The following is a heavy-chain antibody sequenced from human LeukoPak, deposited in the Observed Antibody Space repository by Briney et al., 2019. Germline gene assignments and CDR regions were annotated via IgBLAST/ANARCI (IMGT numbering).Heavy chain of an antibody. J-gene: IGHJ4*02. V-gene: IGHV5-10-1*01. CDR3: ARHPGDYYDSSGYYADY. CDR2: IDPSDSYT. D-gene: IGHD3-22*01. CDR1: GYSITSYW. Sequence: ESLKISCKGSGYSITSYWISWVRQMPGKGLEWMGRIDPSDSYTNYSPSFQGHATISADKSISTAYLQWSSLKASDTAMYYCARHPGDYYDSSGYYADYWGQGTLVTVSS.